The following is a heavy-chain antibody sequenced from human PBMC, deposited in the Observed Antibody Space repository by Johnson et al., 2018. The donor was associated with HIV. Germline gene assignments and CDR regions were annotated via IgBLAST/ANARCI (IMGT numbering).Heavy chain of an antibody. J-gene: IGHJ3*02. CDR3: ARAPEVRGIDAFDI. CDR1: GFTFSSYA. CDR2: ISGSGGST. Sequence: VQLVESGGGLVQPGGSLRLSCAASGFTFSSYAMSWVRQAPGTGLEWVSAISGSGGSTDSADSVKGRFTISRDNAKNSLYLQMNILTAEDTAVYYCARAPEVRGIDAFDIWGQGTMVTVS. V-gene: IGHV3-23*04. D-gene: IGHD3-10*01.